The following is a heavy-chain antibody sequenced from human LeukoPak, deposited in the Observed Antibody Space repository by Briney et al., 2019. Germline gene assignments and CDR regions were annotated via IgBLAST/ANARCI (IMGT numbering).Heavy chain of an antibody. V-gene: IGHV3-23*01. CDR2: ISGSGGST. D-gene: IGHD4-23*01. CDR1: GFTFGSYA. CDR3: AKGNGGNWEPDY. Sequence: GGSLRLSCAASGFTFGSYAMSWVRQAPGKGLEWVSAISGSGGSTYYADSVKGRFTISRDNSKNTLYLQMNSLRAEDTAVYYCAKGNGGNWEPDYWGQGTLVTVSS. J-gene: IGHJ4*02.